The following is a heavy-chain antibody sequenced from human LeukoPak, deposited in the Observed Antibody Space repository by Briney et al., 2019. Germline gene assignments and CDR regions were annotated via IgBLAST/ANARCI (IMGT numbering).Heavy chain of an antibody. CDR3: AKDFRKVSQRGY. V-gene: IGHV3-23*01. CDR2: ISGGSDTI. Sequence: GGSLRLSCAASGFTFSNNAMSWVRQAPGKGLEWVSAISGGSDTIYYVDSVKGRFTIPRDNSKNTLYLQMNSLRAEDTAVYYCAKDFRKVSQRGYWGQGTLVTVSS. J-gene: IGHJ4*02. CDR1: GFTFSNNA. D-gene: IGHD2/OR15-2a*01.